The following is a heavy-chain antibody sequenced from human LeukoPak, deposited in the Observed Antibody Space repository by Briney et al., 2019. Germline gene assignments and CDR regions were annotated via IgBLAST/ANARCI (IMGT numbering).Heavy chain of an antibody. D-gene: IGHD5-24*01. CDR2: ISSSSSTI. CDR1: GFTFSSYS. V-gene: IGHV3-48*02. CDR3: ARDSPPPLEYGMDV. J-gene: IGHJ6*02. Sequence: GGSLRLSCAASGFTFSSYSMNWVRQAPGKGLEWVSYISSSSSTIYYADSVKGRFTISGDSAKNSLYLQMNSLRDEDTAVYYCARDSPPPLEYGMDVWGQGTTVTVSS.